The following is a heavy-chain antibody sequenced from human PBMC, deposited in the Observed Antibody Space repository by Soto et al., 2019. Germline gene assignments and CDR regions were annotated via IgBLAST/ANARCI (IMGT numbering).Heavy chain of an antibody. CDR1: GFSFGNHA. D-gene: IGHD3-22*01. CDR2: IRSKNYGRTT. V-gene: IGHV3-49*03. CDR3: SRPSYYYDSSGFEPGAFDI. J-gene: IGHJ3*02. Sequence: GGSLRLSCTASGFSFGNHAVTWFRQAPGKGLEWVGFIRSKNYGRTTEYAASVKGRFSISRDDSKSIAYLQMNSLQTEDTAVYYCSRPSYYYDSSGFEPGAFDIWGQGTMV.